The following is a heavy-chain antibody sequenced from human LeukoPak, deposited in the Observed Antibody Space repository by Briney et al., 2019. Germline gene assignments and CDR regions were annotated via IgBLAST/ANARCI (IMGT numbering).Heavy chain of an antibody. CDR3: ARGPKMTMVRGVINSGNY. Sequence: SETLSLTCTVSGYSISSGYYWGWIRQPPAKGLEWIGSIYHSGSTYYNPSLKSRVTISVDTSKNQFSLKLSSVTAADTAVYYCARGPKMTMVRGVINSGNYWGQGTLVTVSS. D-gene: IGHD3-10*01. CDR1: GYSISSGYY. V-gene: IGHV4-38-2*02. J-gene: IGHJ4*02. CDR2: IYHSGST.